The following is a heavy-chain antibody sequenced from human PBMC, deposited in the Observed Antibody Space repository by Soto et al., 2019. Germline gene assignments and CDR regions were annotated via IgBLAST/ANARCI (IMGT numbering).Heavy chain of an antibody. D-gene: IGHD4-4*01. CDR1: GYTFTSYY. CDR3: ASKVTAAHYYYMDV. CDR2: INPSGGST. Sequence: ASLKVSCKASGYTFTSYYMHWVRQAPGQGLEWMGIINPSGGSTSYAQKFQGRVTMTRDTSTSTVYMELSSLRSEDTAVYYCASKVTAAHYYYMDVWGKGTTVTV. J-gene: IGHJ6*03. V-gene: IGHV1-46*01.